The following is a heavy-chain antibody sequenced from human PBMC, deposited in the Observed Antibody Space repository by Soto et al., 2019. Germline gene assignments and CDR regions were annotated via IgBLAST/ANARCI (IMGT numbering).Heavy chain of an antibody. D-gene: IGHD6-6*01. CDR1: GGSISSGGYY. CDR2: IYYSGST. Sequence: QVQLQESGPGLVKPSQTLSLTCTVSGGSISSGGYYWSWIRQHPGKGLEWIGYIYYSGSTYYNPSLKSRVTISVDTSKNQFSLKLSSVTAADTAVYYCARGGYGSNGCVKQLCPKGVYGMDVWGQGTTVTVSS. CDR3: ARGGYGSNGCVKQLCPKGVYGMDV. J-gene: IGHJ6*02. V-gene: IGHV4-31*03.